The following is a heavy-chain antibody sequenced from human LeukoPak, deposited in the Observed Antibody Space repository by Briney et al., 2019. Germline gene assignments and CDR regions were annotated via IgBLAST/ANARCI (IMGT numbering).Heavy chain of an antibody. Sequence: GASVKVSCKASGYTFTSYDINWVRQATVQGLEWMGWMNPNSGNTGYAQKFQGRVTITRNTSISTAYMELSSLRSEDTAVYYCARNVEYSSSSYYMDVWGKGTTVTVSS. CDR1: GYTFTSYD. V-gene: IGHV1-8*03. CDR2: MNPNSGNT. D-gene: IGHD6-6*01. CDR3: ARNVEYSSSSYYMDV. J-gene: IGHJ6*03.